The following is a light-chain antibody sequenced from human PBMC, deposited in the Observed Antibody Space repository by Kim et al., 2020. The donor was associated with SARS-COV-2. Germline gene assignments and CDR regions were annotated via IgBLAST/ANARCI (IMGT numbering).Light chain of an antibody. V-gene: IGLV3-1*01. CDR1: KLGDKY. CDR2: QDS. J-gene: IGLJ1*01. CDR3: QAWDSSTDNYV. Sequence: SYELTQPPSVSVSPGQTASITCSGDKLGDKYACWYQQKPGQSPVLVIYQDSKRPSGIPERFSGSNSGNPATLTISGTQAMDEADYYCQAWDSSTDNYVFGTGTKVTVL.